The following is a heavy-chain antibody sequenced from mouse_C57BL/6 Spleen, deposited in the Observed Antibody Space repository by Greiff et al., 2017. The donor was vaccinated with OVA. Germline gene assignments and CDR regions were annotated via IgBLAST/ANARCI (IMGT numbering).Heavy chain of an antibody. CDR2: INPNYGTT. V-gene: IGHV1-39*01. Sequence: EVHLVESGPELVKPGASVKISCKASGYSFTDYNMNWVKQSNGKSLEWIGVINPNYGTTSYNQKFKGKATLTVDQSSSTAYMQLNSLTSEDSAVYYCATHYYGEEWFAYWGQGTLVTVSA. CDR3: ATHYYGEEWFAY. J-gene: IGHJ3*01. D-gene: IGHD1-2*01. CDR1: GYSFTDYN.